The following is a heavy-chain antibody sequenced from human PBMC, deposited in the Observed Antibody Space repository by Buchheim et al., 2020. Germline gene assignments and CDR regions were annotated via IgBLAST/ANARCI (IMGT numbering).Heavy chain of an antibody. CDR3: ARDGRTYSNSQGDY. V-gene: IGHV4-30-4*01. D-gene: IGHD4-11*01. Sequence: QVHLQESGPGLVKPSQTLSLTCTVSGGSISSGDYYWSWIRQPPGKGLEWIGYIHYSGNTYYNPSLKSRVTILEESTKNQLSLKLSSVTAADTAVYYCARDGRTYSNSQGDYWGQGT. CDR1: GGSISSGDYY. J-gene: IGHJ4*02. CDR2: IHYSGNT.